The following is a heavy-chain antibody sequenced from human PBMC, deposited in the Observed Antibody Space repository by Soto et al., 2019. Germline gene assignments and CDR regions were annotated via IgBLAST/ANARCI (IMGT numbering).Heavy chain of an antibody. CDR1: GFTVSSNY. CDR3: ARPRGDCSGGSCYSRYGMDV. Sequence: EVQLVESGGGLVQPGGSLRLSCAASGFTVSSNYMSWVRQAPGKGLEWVSVIYSGGSTYYADSVKGRCTISRDNSKDTLYLQMNSLRAEDTAVYYCARPRGDCSGGSCYSRYGMDVWGQGTTVTVSS. CDR2: IYSGGST. J-gene: IGHJ6*02. D-gene: IGHD2-15*01. V-gene: IGHV3-66*04.